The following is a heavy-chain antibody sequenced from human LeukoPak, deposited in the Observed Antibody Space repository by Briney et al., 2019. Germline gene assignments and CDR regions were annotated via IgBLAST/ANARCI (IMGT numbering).Heavy chain of an antibody. CDR1: GYPFNNYD. D-gene: IGHD2-8*01. V-gene: IGHV1-8*01. CDR2: MNPHSGKT. Sequence: ASVKVSCKASGYPFNNYDINWVRQATGQGLEWMGWMNPHSGKTGYAQNFQGRVTITADKSTSTAYMELSSLRSEDTAIYYCARRYCTNGVCYDDRGAFDIWGQGTMLTVSS. CDR3: ARRYCTNGVCYDDRGAFDI. J-gene: IGHJ3*02.